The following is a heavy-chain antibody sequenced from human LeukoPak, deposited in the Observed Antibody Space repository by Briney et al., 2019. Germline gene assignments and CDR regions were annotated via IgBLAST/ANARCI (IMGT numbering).Heavy chain of an antibody. CDR2: ISGSGGST. CDR3: AKDPSSDVNFDY. CDR1: GFTVSSNY. Sequence: GGSLRLSCAASGFTVSSNYMSWVRQAPGKGLEWVSAISGSGGSTYYADSVKGRFTISRDNSKNTPYLQMNSLRAEDTAVYYCAKDPSSDVNFDYWGQGTLVTVSS. J-gene: IGHJ4*02. V-gene: IGHV3-23*01.